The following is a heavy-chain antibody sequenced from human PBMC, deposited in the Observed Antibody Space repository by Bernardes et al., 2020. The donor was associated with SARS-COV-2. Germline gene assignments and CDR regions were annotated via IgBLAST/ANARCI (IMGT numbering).Heavy chain of an antibody. D-gene: IGHD2-2*01. CDR2: ISGSGGST. Sequence: GGSLRLSCAASGFTFSSYAMSWVRQAPGKGLEWVSAISGSGGSTYYADSVKGRFTISRDNSKNTLYLQMNSLRAEDTAVYYCARAPFYQLPLNWFDPWGQGTLVTVSS. CDR3: ARAPFYQLPLNWFDP. J-gene: IGHJ5*02. V-gene: IGHV3-23*01. CDR1: GFTFSSYA.